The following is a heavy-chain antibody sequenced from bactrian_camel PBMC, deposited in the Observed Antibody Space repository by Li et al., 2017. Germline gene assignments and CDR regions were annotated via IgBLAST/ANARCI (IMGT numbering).Heavy chain of an antibody. CDR3: ATDLNPALYTDYTFGF. D-gene: IGHD4*01. CDR2: IVTRAGT. J-gene: IGHJ6*01. V-gene: IGHV3S53*01. Sequence: QVQLVESGGGSVQAGGSLRLSCAASGNTYTSRCIGWFRQAPGKEREGVAAIVTRAGTLYADSVTGRFTISRDNAKNTVYLQLDSLKTEDMGMYYCATDLNPALYTDYTFGFWGQGTQVTVS. CDR1: GNTYTSRC.